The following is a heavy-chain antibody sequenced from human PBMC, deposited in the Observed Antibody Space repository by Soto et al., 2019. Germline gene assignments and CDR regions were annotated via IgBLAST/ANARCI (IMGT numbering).Heavy chain of an antibody. V-gene: IGHV4-59*01. D-gene: IGHD6-13*01. Sequence: SETLSLTCTVSGGSISSYYWSWIRQPPGKGLEWIGYIYYSGSTNYNPSLKSRVTISVDTSKNQFSLKLSSVTAADTAVYYCARDHRYSSSPDAFDIWGQGTMVTVSS. J-gene: IGHJ3*02. CDR2: IYYSGST. CDR3: ARDHRYSSSPDAFDI. CDR1: GGSISSYY.